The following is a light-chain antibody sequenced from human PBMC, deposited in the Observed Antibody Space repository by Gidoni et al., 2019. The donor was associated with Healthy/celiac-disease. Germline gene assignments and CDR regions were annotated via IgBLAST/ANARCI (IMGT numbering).Light chain of an antibody. V-gene: IGKV3-15*01. CDR1: QSISSN. J-gene: IGKJ2*01. Sequence: EIVMTQSPATLSVSPGERATLSCRASQSISSNLAWYQQKPGQAPRLLIYGASTRATGIPARFSGSGSGTEFTLTISSLQSKDFAVYYCQQYNNWPPLYTFGQGTKLEI. CDR3: QQYNNWPPLYT. CDR2: GAS.